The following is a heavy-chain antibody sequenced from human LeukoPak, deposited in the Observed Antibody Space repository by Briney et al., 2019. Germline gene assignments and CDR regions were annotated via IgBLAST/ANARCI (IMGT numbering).Heavy chain of an antibody. CDR3: ARDHSTLEWLSEPGWFDP. J-gene: IGHJ5*02. CDR2: ISAYNGNT. Sequence: ASVKVSCKASGYTFTSYGISWVRQAPGQGLEWMGWISAYNGNTNYAQKLQGRVTMTTDTSTSTAYMELRSLRSDDTAVYYCARDHSTLEWLSEPGWFDPWGQGTLVTVSS. CDR1: GYTFTSYG. V-gene: IGHV1-18*01. D-gene: IGHD3-3*01.